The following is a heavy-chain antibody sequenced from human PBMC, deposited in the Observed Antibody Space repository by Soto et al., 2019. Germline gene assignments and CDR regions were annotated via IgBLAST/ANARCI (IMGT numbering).Heavy chain of an antibody. Sequence: GGSLRLSCADSGFILRNYWMSWVRQAPGKGLEWVAVISYDGSEKYYVDSVKGRFTISKDNSKNTLYLQMNSLRPEDTAVYYCAKSPNFYCSSPNCYKYYFDHWGQGTRVTVSS. CDR2: ISYDGSEK. CDR1: GFILRNYW. J-gene: IGHJ4*02. D-gene: IGHD2-2*02. V-gene: IGHV3-30*18. CDR3: AKSPNFYCSSPNCYKYYFDH.